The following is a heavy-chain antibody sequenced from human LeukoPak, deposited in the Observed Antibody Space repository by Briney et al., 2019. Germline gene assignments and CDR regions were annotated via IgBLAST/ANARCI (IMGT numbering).Heavy chain of an antibody. CDR3: ARDPYEQHQH. D-gene: IGHD6-13*01. J-gene: IGHJ1*01. Sequence: ASVKVSCKASGGTFSSYAISWVRQAPGQGLEWMGWINPNSGGTNYAQKFQGRVTMTRDTSISTAYMELSRLRSDDTAVYYCARDPYEQHQHWGQGTLVTVSS. CDR1: GGTFSSYA. CDR2: INPNSGGT. V-gene: IGHV1-2*02.